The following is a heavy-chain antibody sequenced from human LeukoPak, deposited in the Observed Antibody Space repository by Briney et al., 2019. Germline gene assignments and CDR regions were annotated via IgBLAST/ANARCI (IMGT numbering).Heavy chain of an antibody. Sequence: ASVKVSCKASGYTFTSYAMNWVRQAPGQGLEWMGWINTNTGNPTYAQGFTGRFVFSLDTSVSTAYLQISSLKAEDTAVYYCARVSFDTAMDHYYFDYWGQGTLVTVSS. D-gene: IGHD5-18*01. CDR3: ARVSFDTAMDHYYFDY. CDR2: INTNTGNP. V-gene: IGHV7-4-1*02. J-gene: IGHJ4*02. CDR1: GYTFTSYA.